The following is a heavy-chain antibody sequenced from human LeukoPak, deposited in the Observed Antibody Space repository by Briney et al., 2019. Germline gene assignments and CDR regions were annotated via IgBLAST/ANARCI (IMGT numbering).Heavy chain of an antibody. CDR2: IYHSGST. Sequence: SETLSLTCAVSGGSISSSNWWSWVRQPPGKGLEWIGEIYHSGSTNYNPSLKSRVTISVDKSKNQFSLKLSSVTAADTAVYYCAREIVPRYYYDSSGLLHVFQHWGQGTLVTVSS. V-gene: IGHV4-4*02. J-gene: IGHJ1*01. CDR3: AREIVPRYYYDSSGLLHVFQH. CDR1: GGSISSSNW. D-gene: IGHD3-22*01.